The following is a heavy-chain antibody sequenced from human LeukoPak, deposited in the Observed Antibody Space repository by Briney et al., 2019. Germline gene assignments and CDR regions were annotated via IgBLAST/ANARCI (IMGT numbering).Heavy chain of an antibody. CDR1: GFTFSSYA. Sequence: GGSLRLSCAASGFTFSSYAMSWVRQAPGKGLEWVSAISGSGGSTYYADSVKGRFTISRDNSKNTLYLQMNSLRAEDTAVYYCAKPTTYYYGSGSAAFDIWGQGTMVTVSS. J-gene: IGHJ3*02. D-gene: IGHD3-10*01. CDR3: AKPTTYYYGSGSAAFDI. V-gene: IGHV3-23*01. CDR2: ISGSGGST.